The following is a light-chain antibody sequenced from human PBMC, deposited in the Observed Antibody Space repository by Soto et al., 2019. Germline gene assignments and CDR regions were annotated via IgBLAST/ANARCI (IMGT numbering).Light chain of an antibody. V-gene: IGKV3-20*01. J-gene: IGKJ1*01. Sequence: EIVLTQSPGTLSLSPGERATLSCRASQSVSSSYLAWYQQKPGQAPRLLIHGASSRATGIPDRFSGSGSGTDFTLTISRLEPEDFAVYYCQQYGNSPTWTFGQGTKVDIK. CDR1: QSVSSSY. CDR3: QQYGNSPTWT. CDR2: GAS.